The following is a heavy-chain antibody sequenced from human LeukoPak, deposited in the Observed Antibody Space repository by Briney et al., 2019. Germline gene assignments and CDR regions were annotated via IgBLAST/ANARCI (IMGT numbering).Heavy chain of an antibody. Sequence: NPGGSLRLSCAASGFTFSNAWMSWVRQAPGKGLEWVGRIKSKTDGGTTDYAAPVKGRFTISRDDSKNTLYLQMNSLKTEDTAVYYCTVDGDILTGYYWSWFDPWGQGTLVTVSS. J-gene: IGHJ5*02. CDR3: TVDGDILTGYYWSWFDP. D-gene: IGHD3-9*01. CDR1: GFTFSNAW. CDR2: IKSKTDGGTT. V-gene: IGHV3-15*01.